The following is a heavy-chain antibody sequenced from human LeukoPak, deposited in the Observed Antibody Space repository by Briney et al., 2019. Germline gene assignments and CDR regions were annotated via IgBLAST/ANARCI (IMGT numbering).Heavy chain of an antibody. CDR3: ARGSMVRGELDY. J-gene: IGHJ4*02. V-gene: IGHV1-69*06. D-gene: IGHD3-10*01. CDR1: GGTFSSYA. CDR2: IIPIFGTA. Sequence: GASVTVSFKASGGTFSSYAISWVRQAPGQGLEWMGGIIPIFGTANYAQKFQGRVTITADKSTSTAYMELSSLRSEDTAVYYCARGSMVRGELDYWGQGTLVTVSS.